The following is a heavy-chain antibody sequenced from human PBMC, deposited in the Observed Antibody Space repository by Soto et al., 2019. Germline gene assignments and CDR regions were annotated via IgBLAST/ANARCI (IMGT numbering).Heavy chain of an antibody. CDR1: GYSISSGYY. Sequence: SETLSLTCAVSGYSISSGYYWAWIRQPPGQGLEWFGSISHSGSTYYNPSLKSRVTISVHTSKNQFSLDLTSVTAADTAIYYCARVHISGHGVDYWGQGTLVTVSS. CDR2: ISHSGST. CDR3: ARVHISGHGVDY. D-gene: IGHD5-12*01. J-gene: IGHJ4*02. V-gene: IGHV4-38-2*01.